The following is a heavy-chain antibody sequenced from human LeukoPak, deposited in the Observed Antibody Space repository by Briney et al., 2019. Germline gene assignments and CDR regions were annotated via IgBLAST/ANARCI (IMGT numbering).Heavy chain of an antibody. CDR3: ARQGYCSSTSCYDFDY. CDR1: GGSISSYY. V-gene: IGHV4-59*08. CDR2: IYYSGST. D-gene: IGHD2-2*01. J-gene: IGHJ4*02. Sequence: SETLSLTCTVSGGSISSYYWSWIRQPPGKGLEWIGYIYYSGSTNYNPSLKSRVTISVDTSKNQFSLKPSSVTAADTAVYYCARQGYCSSTSCYDFDYWGQGTLVTVSS.